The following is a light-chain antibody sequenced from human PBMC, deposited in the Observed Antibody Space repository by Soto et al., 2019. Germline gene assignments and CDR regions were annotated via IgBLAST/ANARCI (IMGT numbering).Light chain of an antibody. CDR2: GAS. CDR1: QTITSTY. CDR3: LQHGTSPFT. J-gene: IGKJ3*01. Sequence: IVLTQSPGTLSLSPGERATLSCRASQTITSTYFAWLQQKPGQAPRLLIYGASSRAAGIPDRFSGSGSGTEFTLTISRLEPEDFAVYYCLQHGTSPFTFGPGTKVDIK. V-gene: IGKV3-20*01.